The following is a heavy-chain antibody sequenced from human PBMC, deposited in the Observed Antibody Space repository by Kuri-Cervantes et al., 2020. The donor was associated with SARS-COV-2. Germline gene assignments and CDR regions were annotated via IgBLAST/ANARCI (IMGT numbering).Heavy chain of an antibody. J-gene: IGHJ1*01. V-gene: IGHV3-11*04. CDR2: IGPSGTTK. Sequence: GGSLRLSCTASGFIFSDYYMTWIRQAPGKGLERVSNIGPSGTTKYYADSVKGRFTISRDNSKNTLYLHMNSLRAEDTAVYYCADGRLLRYFHFQYWGQGTLVTVSS. CDR3: ADGRLLRYFHFQY. D-gene: IGHD3-9*01. CDR1: GFIFSDYY.